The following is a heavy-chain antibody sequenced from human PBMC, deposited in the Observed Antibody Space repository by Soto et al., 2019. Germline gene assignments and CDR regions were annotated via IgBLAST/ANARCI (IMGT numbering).Heavy chain of an antibody. CDR3: ARGNFGESHFCDV. Sequence: VTVSCTASGYSFTRYGGTSVRPAPGQGVEWMGWVRTATGETSYAQKIEGRITLTRDTSTSTGHMELRSLRSDDTAIDYCARGNFGESHFCDVRGQGTVVTVSS. CDR1: GYSFTRYG. V-gene: IGHV1-18*01. CDR2: VRTATGET. D-gene: IGHD3-16*01. J-gene: IGHJ3*01.